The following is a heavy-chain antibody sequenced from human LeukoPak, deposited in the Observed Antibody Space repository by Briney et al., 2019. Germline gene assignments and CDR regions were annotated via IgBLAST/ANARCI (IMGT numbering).Heavy chain of an antibody. Sequence: GGSLRLSCAGSGFTFSSYGMHWVRQAPGKGLEWVAVISYDGSNKDYADSVKGRFTISRDNSKNTLYLQTNSLRAEDTAVYYCAKVATVMVYGAFDLWGQGTMVTVSS. CDR1: GFTFSSYG. V-gene: IGHV3-30*18. CDR3: AKVATVMVYGAFDL. J-gene: IGHJ3*01. CDR2: ISYDGSNK. D-gene: IGHD5-18*01.